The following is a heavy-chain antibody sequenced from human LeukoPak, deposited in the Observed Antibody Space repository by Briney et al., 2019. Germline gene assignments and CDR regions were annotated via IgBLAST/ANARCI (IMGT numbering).Heavy chain of an antibody. CDR3: ARGEGLWGVWFGESAAVGHDY. D-gene: IGHD3-10*01. CDR1: GYTFTSYA. V-gene: IGHV7-4-1*02. CDR2: INTNTGNP. J-gene: IGHJ4*02. Sequence: ASVKVSCKASGYTFTSYAMNWVRQAPGQGLEWMGWINTNTGNPTYAQGFTGRFVFSLDTSVSTAYLQISSLKAEDTAVYYCARGEGLWGVWFGESAAVGHDYWGQGTLVTVSS.